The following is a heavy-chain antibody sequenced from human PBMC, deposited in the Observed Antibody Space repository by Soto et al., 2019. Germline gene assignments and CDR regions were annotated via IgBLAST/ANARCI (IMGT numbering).Heavy chain of an antibody. V-gene: IGHV1-69*06. CDR1: GDSFKNYA. Sequence: QVQLVQSGAEVKKPGSSVKISCKTSGDSFKNYAIGWVRQVPGQGLEWTGSIIPLFGTANYARMFEGRVTITADKSTTTVYMELGSLRSEDTAVYYCARLDSTMITFDEWGQGTLVTVSS. D-gene: IGHD5-18*01. CDR3: ARLDSTMITFDE. J-gene: IGHJ4*02. CDR2: IIPLFGTA.